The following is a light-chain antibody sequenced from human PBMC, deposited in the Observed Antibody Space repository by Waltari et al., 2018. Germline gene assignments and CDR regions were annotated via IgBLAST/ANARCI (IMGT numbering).Light chain of an antibody. Sequence: QSALTQPRSVSGSPGQSVTIPCPGTSGNVGGYDYVSWYQQHPGKAPTLMIYDVTKRPPGVPDRFSGSKSGNTAFLTISGLQAEDEADYHCYSYAGGYTFVFGPGTKLAVL. V-gene: IGLV2-11*01. CDR2: DVT. J-gene: IGLJ2*01. CDR3: YSYAGGYTFV. CDR1: SGNVGGYDY.